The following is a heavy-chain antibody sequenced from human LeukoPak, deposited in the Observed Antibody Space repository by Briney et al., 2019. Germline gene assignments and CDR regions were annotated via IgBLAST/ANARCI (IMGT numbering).Heavy chain of an antibody. CDR1: GFTFSSYA. J-gene: IGHJ3*02. V-gene: IGHV3-23*01. CDR2: ISGSGGST. Sequence: GGSLRLSCAASGFTFSSYAMSWVRQAPGKGLEWVSAISGSGGSTYYADSVKGRFTISRDNSKNTLYLQMNSLRAEDTAIYYCTRDAYESTVADAFDIWGQGTMVTVSS. CDR3: TRDAYESTVADAFDI. D-gene: IGHD6-19*01.